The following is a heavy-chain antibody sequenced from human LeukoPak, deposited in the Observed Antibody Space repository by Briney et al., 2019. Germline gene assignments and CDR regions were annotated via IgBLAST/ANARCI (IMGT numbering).Heavy chain of an antibody. CDR1: GGSISSSNW. CDR2: IYHSGST. D-gene: IGHD3-10*01. Sequence: NASGTLSLTCAVSGGSISSSNWWSWVRQPPGKGLEWIGEIYHSGSTNYNPSLKSRVTIPVDRSKNQFSLKLSSVTAADTAVYYCARTYYYGSGSYYNWFDPWGQGTLVTVSS. V-gene: IGHV4-4*02. CDR3: ARTYYYGSGSYYNWFDP. J-gene: IGHJ5*02.